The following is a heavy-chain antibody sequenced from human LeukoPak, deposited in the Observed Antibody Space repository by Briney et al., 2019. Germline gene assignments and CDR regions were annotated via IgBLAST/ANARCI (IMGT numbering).Heavy chain of an antibody. J-gene: IGHJ1*01. Sequence: GGSLRLSCAASGLTISNNFMGGVRQAPGKGLEGVSLIYSGGSTYSADSVKGRFTISRDNSKNTLHLQMNSLRVEDTAVYYCARDTDYYGSGRHGYFDHWGQGTLVTVSS. CDR2: IYSGGST. CDR3: ARDTDYYGSGRHGYFDH. V-gene: IGHV3-66*01. D-gene: IGHD3-10*01. CDR1: GLTISNNF.